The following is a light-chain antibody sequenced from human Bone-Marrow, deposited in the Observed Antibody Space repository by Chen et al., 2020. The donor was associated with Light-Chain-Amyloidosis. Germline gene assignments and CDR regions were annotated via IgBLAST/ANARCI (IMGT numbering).Light chain of an antibody. CDR3: QSADSSGTYEVI. J-gene: IGLJ2*01. Sequence: SYELTQPPSVSVSPGQTARITCSGDDLPTNHAYWYQQKPGQAPVLVIHRETERPSGISERFSGSSSGTTATLTISGVQAEDEADYHCQSADSSGTYEVIFGGGTKLTVL. V-gene: IGLV3-25*03. CDR1: DLPTNH. CDR2: RET.